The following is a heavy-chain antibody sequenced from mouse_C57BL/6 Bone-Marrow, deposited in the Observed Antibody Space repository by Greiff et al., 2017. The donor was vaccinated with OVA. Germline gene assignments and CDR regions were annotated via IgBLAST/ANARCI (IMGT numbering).Heavy chain of an antibody. CDR2: IYPRDGST. Sequence: VQLQQSAAELVKPGASVKISCKASGYTFTDHNIHWVKQRPEQGLEWIGYIYPRDGSTKYNEKFKGKATLTADNSSSTSYMQLNSLTSEDSAVYICASVNYDGSTDWDMDDWGKGTSVTVSS. CDR3: ASVNYDGSTDWDMDD. V-gene: IGHV1-78*01. D-gene: IGHD1-1*01. J-gene: IGHJ4*01. CDR1: GYTFTDHN.